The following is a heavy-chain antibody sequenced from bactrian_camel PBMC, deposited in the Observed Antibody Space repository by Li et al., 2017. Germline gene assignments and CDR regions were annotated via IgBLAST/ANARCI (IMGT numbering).Heavy chain of an antibody. J-gene: IGHJ6*01. CDR1: GFTYRVNC. D-gene: IGHD3*01. V-gene: IGHV3S60*01. CDR2: INWNGISA. Sequence: VQLVESGGGSVQAGGSLRLSCAASGFTYRVNCMGWFRQAPGKEREGVSCINWNGISAHYADSVKDRFTISRDNAKNTIYLQMNNLQPDDTAMYYCAKDFAYDYCSGSWCYPRGLGYWGQGTQVTVS. CDR3: AKDFAYDYCSGSWCYPRGLGY.